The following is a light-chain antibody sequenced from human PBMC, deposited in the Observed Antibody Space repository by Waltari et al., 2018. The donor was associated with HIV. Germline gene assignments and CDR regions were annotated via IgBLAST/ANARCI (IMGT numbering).Light chain of an antibody. CDR3: LQHNTYPLT. CDR2: DAS. J-gene: IGKJ1*01. V-gene: IGKV1-17*01. CDR1: QGIRHD. Sequence: DIQMTQSPSSLSAPVGDRVTITCRASQGIRHDLAWYQQKAGKAPKPLIYDASNLQSGVPARFSGTGSGTEFTLTISSLQPEDLATYYCLQHNTYPLTFGQGTKVAI.